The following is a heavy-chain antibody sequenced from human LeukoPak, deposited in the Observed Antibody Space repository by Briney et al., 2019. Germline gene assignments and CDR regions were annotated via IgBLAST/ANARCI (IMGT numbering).Heavy chain of an antibody. V-gene: IGHV3-21*01. Sequence: GGSLRLSCAASGFTFSSYSMNWVRQAPGKGLEWVSSISSSSSYIYYADSVKGRFTISRDNAKNSLYLQMNSLRAEDTAVYYCARDLSFRRSGWYSPFDYWGQGTLVTVSS. CDR2: ISSSSSYI. CDR1: GFTFSSYS. D-gene: IGHD6-19*01. J-gene: IGHJ4*02. CDR3: ARDLSFRRSGWYSPFDY.